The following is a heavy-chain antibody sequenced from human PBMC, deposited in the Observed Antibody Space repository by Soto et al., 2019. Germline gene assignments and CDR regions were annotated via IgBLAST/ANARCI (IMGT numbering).Heavy chain of an antibody. J-gene: IGHJ6*03. Sequence: WTWIRKPPGKGLEWIGEINDSGSANHNPSLKSRVIISVDTSKNQFSLRLTSVTAADTAVYYCAGLRGYYYYIDVWGKGTTVTVSS. CDR2: INDSGSA. D-gene: IGHD3-10*01. V-gene: IGHV4-34*01. CDR3: AGLRGYYYYIDV.